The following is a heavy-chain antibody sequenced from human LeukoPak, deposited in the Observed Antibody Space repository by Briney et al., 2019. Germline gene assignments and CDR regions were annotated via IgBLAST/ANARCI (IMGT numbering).Heavy chain of an antibody. J-gene: IGHJ4*02. CDR2: FDPEGGET. V-gene: IGHV1-24*01. Sequence: GASVKVSCKVSGYTLTELSMHWVRQAPGKGLEWMGGFDPEGGETIYAQKFQGRVTMTEDTSTDTAYMELSSLRSEDTAVYYCATAHKYYYDSSGYYDWGQGTLVTVSS. D-gene: IGHD3-22*01. CDR1: GYTLTELS. CDR3: ATAHKYYYDSSGYYD.